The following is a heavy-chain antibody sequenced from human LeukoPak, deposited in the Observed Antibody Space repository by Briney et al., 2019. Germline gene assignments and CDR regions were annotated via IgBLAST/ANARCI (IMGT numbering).Heavy chain of an antibody. J-gene: IGHJ6*03. CDR1: GFTFDDYA. D-gene: IGHD5-18*01. CDR2: INWNGRIT. Sequence: GESLRLSCAASGFTFDDYAMNWVRQVPGRGLEWVSGINWNGRITEYADSVKDRFAISRQNTKNSLYLYMNSLGGEDTALYFCARGSVQLWLRDTYYYMDVWGKGTTVTVSS. V-gene: IGHV3-20*04. CDR3: ARGSVQLWLRDTYYYMDV.